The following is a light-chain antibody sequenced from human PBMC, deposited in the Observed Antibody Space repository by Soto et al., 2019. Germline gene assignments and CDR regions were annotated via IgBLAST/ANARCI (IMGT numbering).Light chain of an antibody. Sequence: EVVMTQSPATVSVSPGERTSLSCRASQNVGTNLGWYHQKPGQAPRLLISKTSTRATGVPARFSGSGSGTEFTLTISSLQSEDIAVYYCQQYANWPLTFGGGTKVDIK. CDR1: QNVGTN. CDR3: QQYANWPLT. CDR2: KTS. J-gene: IGKJ4*01. V-gene: IGKV3-15*01.